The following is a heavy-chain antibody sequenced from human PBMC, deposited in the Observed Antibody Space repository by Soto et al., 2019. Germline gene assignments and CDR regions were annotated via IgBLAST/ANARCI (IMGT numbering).Heavy chain of an antibody. V-gene: IGHV1-18*01. Sequence: QVQLGHSGAEVKKPGASVKVSCKASGYTFTSYGISWVRQAPGQGLEWMGWISAYNGNTNYAQKLQGRVTMTTDTSTSTAYMELRSLRSDDTAVYYCARASFMVRGVIPPGDAFDIWGQGTMVTVSS. D-gene: IGHD3-10*01. J-gene: IGHJ3*02. CDR3: ARASFMVRGVIPPGDAFDI. CDR1: GYTFTSYG. CDR2: ISAYNGNT.